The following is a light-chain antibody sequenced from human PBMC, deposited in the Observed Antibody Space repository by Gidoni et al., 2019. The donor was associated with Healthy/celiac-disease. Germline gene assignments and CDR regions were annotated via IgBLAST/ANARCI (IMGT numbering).Light chain of an antibody. Sequence: QSVLTQPPSASGTPGQRVTISCSGSSSNLVSTTVNWYQHPPGTAPKLLIYSNNQRPSGVPVRFSGSKSGTSASLAISGLQSEDEADYYCAAWDDSLNGVVFGGGTKLTVL. CDR1: SSNLVSTT. CDR3: AAWDDSLNGVV. J-gene: IGLJ2*01. V-gene: IGLV1-44*01. CDR2: SNN.